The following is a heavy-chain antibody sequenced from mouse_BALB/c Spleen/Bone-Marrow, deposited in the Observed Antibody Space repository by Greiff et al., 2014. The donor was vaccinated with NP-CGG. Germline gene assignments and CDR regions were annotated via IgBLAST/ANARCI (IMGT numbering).Heavy chain of an antibody. CDR1: GFTFSSYW. Sequence: QVQLQQSGAELMKPGASVKISCKATGFTFSSYWIEWVKQRPGHGLEWIGEILPGSGSNNYNEKLKGKATSTADTSCNPAYMQLSRLTSEDSAFYCCARENYGSSSCFAYWGQGTLVTVSA. J-gene: IGHJ3*01. CDR3: ARENYGSSSCFAY. CDR2: ILPGSGSN. V-gene: IGHV1-9*01. D-gene: IGHD1-1*01.